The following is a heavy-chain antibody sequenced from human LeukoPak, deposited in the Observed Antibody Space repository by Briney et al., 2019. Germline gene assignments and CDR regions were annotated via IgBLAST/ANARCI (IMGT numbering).Heavy chain of an antibody. J-gene: IGHJ4*02. CDR3: ARDTNGEAGYFDY. V-gene: IGHV3-21*01. CDR2: ISSSRSYI. CDR1: GFTFSSYS. Sequence: GGSLRLSCAASGFTFSSYSMNWVRQAPGKGLEWVSSISSSRSYIYYADSVKGRFTISRNNAKNSLHLQMNSRRGRDTAVYYCARDTNGEAGYFDYWGQGTLVTVSS. D-gene: IGHD4-17*01.